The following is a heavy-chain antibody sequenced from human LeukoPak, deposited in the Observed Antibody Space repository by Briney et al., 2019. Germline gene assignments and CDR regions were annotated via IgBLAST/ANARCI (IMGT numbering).Heavy chain of an antibody. CDR2: ISWNGGST. J-gene: IGHJ6*03. D-gene: IGHD3-3*01. Sequence: GGSLRLSCAPSGFTFDDFGMSWVRQTPGEGLEWVSGISWNGGSTGYADSVKGRFTISRDNGKNSLYLQMNNLRAEDTALYYCARDLRSRFSENFYYYMDVWGKGTTVTVSS. CDR3: ARDLRSRFSENFYYYMDV. CDR1: GFTFDDFG. V-gene: IGHV3-20*04.